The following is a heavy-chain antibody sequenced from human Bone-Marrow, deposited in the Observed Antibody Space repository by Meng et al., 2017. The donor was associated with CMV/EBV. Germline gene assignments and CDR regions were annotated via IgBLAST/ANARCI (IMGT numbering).Heavy chain of an antibody. CDR3: ALDYDFWSGYYYY. D-gene: IGHD3-3*01. CDR2: INPNSGGT. CDR1: GYTFTGYY. J-gene: IGHJ4*02. Sequence: KAAGYTFTGYYRHWVRQAPGQGLEWMGWINPNSGGTNYAQKFQGRVTMTRDTSISTAYMELSRLRSDDTAVYYCALDYDFWSGYYYYWGQGTLVTVSS. V-gene: IGHV1-2*02.